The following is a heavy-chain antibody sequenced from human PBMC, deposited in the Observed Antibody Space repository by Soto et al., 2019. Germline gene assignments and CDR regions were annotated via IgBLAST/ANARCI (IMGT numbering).Heavy chain of an antibody. CDR2: ISYDGSNK. V-gene: IGHV3-30-3*01. J-gene: IGHJ6*02. CDR1: GFTFSSYA. CDR3: ATPPTLLWYYGMDV. D-gene: IGHD3-10*01. Sequence: QVQLVESGGGVVQPGRSLRLSCAASGFTFSSYAMHWVRQAPGKGLEWVAVISYDGSNKYYAASVKGRFTISRDNSKNTLYLQMNSLRAEDTAVYYWATPPTLLWYYGMDVWGQRTTVTVSS.